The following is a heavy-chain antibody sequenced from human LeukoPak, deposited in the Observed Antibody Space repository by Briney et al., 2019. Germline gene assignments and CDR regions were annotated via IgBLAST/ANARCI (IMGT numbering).Heavy chain of an antibody. Sequence: SETLSLTCTVSGGSISSYYWSWIRQPPGKGLEWIGYIYYSGSTNYNPSLKSRVTISVDTSKNQFSLKLSSVTAADTAVYYCARVSAHYDFWSGYPTYYFDYWGQGTLVTVSS. CDR1: GGSISSYY. V-gene: IGHV4-59*01. D-gene: IGHD3-3*01. CDR3: ARVSAHYDFWSGYPTYYFDY. CDR2: IYYSGST. J-gene: IGHJ4*02.